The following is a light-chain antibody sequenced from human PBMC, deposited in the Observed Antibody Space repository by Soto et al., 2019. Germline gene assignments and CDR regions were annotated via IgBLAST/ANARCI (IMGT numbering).Light chain of an antibody. CDR1: TTISSF. CDR2: AAS. CDR3: QQYYSYPIT. J-gene: IGKJ5*01. V-gene: IGKV1-8*01. Sequence: IPMPQFPSTLFGSXGERVTIGCRPRTTISSFLAGYQQKPGTAPKVXXYAASTLQSGGPSRFSGSGSGTDFTRTISCLQSEDFATYYGQQYYSYPITFGQGTRLEIK.